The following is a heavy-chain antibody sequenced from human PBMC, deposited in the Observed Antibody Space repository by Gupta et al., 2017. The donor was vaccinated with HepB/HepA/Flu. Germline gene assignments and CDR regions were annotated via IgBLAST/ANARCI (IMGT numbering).Heavy chain of an antibody. J-gene: IGHJ6*02. CDR2: IIPTLGST. V-gene: IGHV1-69*04. Sequence: QVQLVQSGAEVKKPGASVKVSCKASGGTFGSYGINWVRQAPGQGLEWMGRIIPTLGSTNYAQRFEGRVTFTADKSTNTAYMELTSLTSEDTALYYCARSFSSGWYFMDVWGQGTTVTVSS. D-gene: IGHD6-19*01. CDR3: ARSFSSGWYFMDV. CDR1: GGTFGSYG.